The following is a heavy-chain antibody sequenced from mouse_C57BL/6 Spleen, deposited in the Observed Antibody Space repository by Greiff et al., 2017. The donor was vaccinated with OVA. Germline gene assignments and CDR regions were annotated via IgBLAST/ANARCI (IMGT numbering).Heavy chain of an antibody. D-gene: IGHD2-3*01. CDR1: GFTFSDYG. Sequence: EVMLVESGGGLVKPGGSLKLSCAASGFTFSDYGMHWVRQAPEKGLEWVAYISSGSSTIYYADTVKGRFTISRDNAKNTLFLQMTSLRSEDTAMYYCARGDGYFGNYFDYWGQGTTLTVSS. CDR3: ARGDGYFGNYFDY. J-gene: IGHJ2*01. CDR2: ISSGSSTI. V-gene: IGHV5-17*01.